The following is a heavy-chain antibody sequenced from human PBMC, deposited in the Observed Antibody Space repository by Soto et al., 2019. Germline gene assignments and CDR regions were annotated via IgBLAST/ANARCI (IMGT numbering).Heavy chain of an antibody. CDR2: ISGSGGST. J-gene: IGHJ6*02. CDR1: VLTFSSYA. Sequence: GGSLRLSCAASVLTFSSYAMSWVRQAPGKGLEWVSAISGSGGSTYYADSVKGRFTISRDNSKNTLYLQMNSLRAEDTAVYYCAKSREIVGATRDYYYGMDVWGQGTTVTVSS. V-gene: IGHV3-23*01. D-gene: IGHD1-26*01. CDR3: AKSREIVGATRDYYYGMDV.